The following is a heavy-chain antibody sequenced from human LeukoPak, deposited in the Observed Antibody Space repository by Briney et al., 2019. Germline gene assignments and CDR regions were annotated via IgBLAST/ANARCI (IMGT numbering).Heavy chain of an antibody. Sequence: GGSLILSCAASGFTFSTYWMNWVRQAPGKGLQWVANIKQDGSEKHYVDSVKGRFTISRDNAKNSLYLQMNSLRAEDTAVYFCVRGGAAYGYWGQGTLVTVSS. J-gene: IGHJ4*02. CDR1: GFTFSTYW. CDR3: VRGGAAYGY. D-gene: IGHD4-17*01. CDR2: IKQDGSEK. V-gene: IGHV3-7*05.